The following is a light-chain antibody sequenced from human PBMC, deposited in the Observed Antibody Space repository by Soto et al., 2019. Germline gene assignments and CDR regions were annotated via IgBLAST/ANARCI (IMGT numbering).Light chain of an antibody. CDR1: QSISSW. CDR3: QQYHGSSGT. CDR2: DAS. V-gene: IGKV1-5*01. Sequence: DIQMTQSPSTLSASVGDRVTITCRASQSISSWLAWYQQKPGKAPKLLIYDASSVQSGVPSRFSGGGSGTEFTLTISSLQPDDCATYYCQQYHGSSGTFGQGTKVDIK. J-gene: IGKJ1*01.